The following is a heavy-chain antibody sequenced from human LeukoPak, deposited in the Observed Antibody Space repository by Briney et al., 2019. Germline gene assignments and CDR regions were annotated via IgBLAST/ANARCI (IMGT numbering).Heavy chain of an antibody. V-gene: IGHV4-4*07. CDR1: GGSISSYY. Sequence: NPSETLSLTCTVSGGSISSYYWSWIRQPAGKGLEWIGRIYTSGSTNYNPSLKSRVTMSVDTSKNQFSLKLSPVTAADTAVYYCARVDYGSGKWEYYFDYWGQGTLVTVSS. CDR2: IYTSGST. CDR3: ARVDYGSGKWEYYFDY. J-gene: IGHJ4*02. D-gene: IGHD3-10*01.